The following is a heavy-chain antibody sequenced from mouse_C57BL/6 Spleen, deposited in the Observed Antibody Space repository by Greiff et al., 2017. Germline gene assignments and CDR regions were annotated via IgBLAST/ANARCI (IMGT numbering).Heavy chain of an antibody. V-gene: IGHV1-7*01. CDR1: GYTFTSYW. J-gene: IGHJ2*01. D-gene: IGHD1-3*01. CDR3: ARDKVDYFDD. Sequence: QVQLQQSGAELAKPGASVKLSCKASGYTFTSYWMHWVKQRPGQGLEWIGYINPSSGYTKYNQKFKDKATLTAAKPSSTAYMQLSSLTYEDAAVYYRARDKVDYFDDWGKGTTLTVSS. CDR2: INPSSGYT.